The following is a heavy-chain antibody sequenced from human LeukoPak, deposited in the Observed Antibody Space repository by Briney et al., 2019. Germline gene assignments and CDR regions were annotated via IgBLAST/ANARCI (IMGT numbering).Heavy chain of an antibody. Sequence: GESLKISCKGSGYSFTSYWIGWVRQMPGKGLEWMGIIYPGDSDTRYSPSFQGQVTISADKSISTAYLQMNSLRAEDTAVYYCASDDTYYYGSGSYLRFDYWGQGTLVTVSS. J-gene: IGHJ4*02. CDR2: IYPGDSDT. CDR1: GYSFTSYW. D-gene: IGHD3-10*01. V-gene: IGHV5-51*01. CDR3: ASDDTYYYGSGSYLRFDY.